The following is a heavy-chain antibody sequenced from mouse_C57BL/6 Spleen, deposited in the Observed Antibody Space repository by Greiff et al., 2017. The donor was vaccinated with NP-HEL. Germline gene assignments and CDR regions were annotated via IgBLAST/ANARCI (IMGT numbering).Heavy chain of an antibody. CDR3: ARRGDGNYGGDFDV. Sequence: VQLQQSGAELVRPGTSVKVSCKASGYAFTNYLIEWVKQRPGQGLEWIGVINPGSGGTNYNEKFKGKATLTADKSSSTAYMQLSSLTSEDSAVYCCARRGDGNYGGDFDVWGTGTTVTVSS. V-gene: IGHV1-54*01. CDR1: GYAFTNYL. D-gene: IGHD2-1*01. J-gene: IGHJ1*03. CDR2: INPGSGGT.